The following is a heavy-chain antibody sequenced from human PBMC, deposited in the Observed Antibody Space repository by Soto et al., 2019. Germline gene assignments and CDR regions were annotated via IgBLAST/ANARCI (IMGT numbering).Heavy chain of an antibody. Sequence: QVQLVQSGAEVKKPGSSVKVSCKASGGTFSSYAISWVRQAPGQGLEWMGGIIPIFGTANYAQKFQGRVTITADESTSTAYMELSSLRSEDTAVYYCATPFSHAVRGVIIPQPDPYYYYGMDVWGQGTTVTVSS. J-gene: IGHJ6*02. D-gene: IGHD3-10*01. CDR1: GGTFSSYA. CDR3: ATPFSHAVRGVIIPQPDPYYYYGMDV. V-gene: IGHV1-69*12. CDR2: IIPIFGTA.